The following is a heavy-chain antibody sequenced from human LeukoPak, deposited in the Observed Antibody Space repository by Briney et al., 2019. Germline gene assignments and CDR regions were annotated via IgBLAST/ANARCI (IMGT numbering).Heavy chain of an antibody. J-gene: IGHJ4*02. V-gene: IGHV3-15*01. Sequence: GGSLRLSCAASGFTFSSYSMNWVRQAPGKGLEWVGRIKSKTDGGTTDYAAPVKGRFTISRDDSKNTLYLQMNSLKTEDIAVYYCTTEVLLEWFLAFDYWGQGTLVTVSS. D-gene: IGHD3-3*01. CDR3: TTEVLLEWFLAFDY. CDR1: GFTFSSYS. CDR2: IKSKTDGGTT.